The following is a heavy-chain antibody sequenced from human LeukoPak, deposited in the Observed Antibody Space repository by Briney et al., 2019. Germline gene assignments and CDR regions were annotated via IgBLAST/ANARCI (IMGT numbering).Heavy chain of an antibody. CDR3: ATPQRYYYDSSGYSDDY. Sequence: GGSLRLSCAASGFTFSSYAMSWVRQAPGKGLEWVSAISGSGGSTYYADSVKGRFTISRDNSKNTLYLQMNSLRAEDTAVYYCATPQRYYYDSSGYSDDYWGQGTLVTVSS. CDR2: ISGSGGST. J-gene: IGHJ4*02. CDR1: GFTFSSYA. D-gene: IGHD3-22*01. V-gene: IGHV3-23*01.